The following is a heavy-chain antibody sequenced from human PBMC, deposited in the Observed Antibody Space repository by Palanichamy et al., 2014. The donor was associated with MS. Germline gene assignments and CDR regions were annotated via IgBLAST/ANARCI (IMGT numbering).Heavy chain of an antibody. CDR2: IFYSGST. CDR1: GGSISNYY. Sequence: QVQLQESGPGLVKPSETLSLTCTVSGGSISNYYWSWIRQPPGKGLEWIGCIFYSGSTKYNPSLESRLTISVDTSKNQFSLKLSSVTAADTAVYYCARYFGSSGYYYQQGFDPWGQGTLVTVSS. V-gene: IGHV4-59*08. D-gene: IGHD3-22*01. CDR3: ARYFGSSGYYYQQGFDP. J-gene: IGHJ5*02.